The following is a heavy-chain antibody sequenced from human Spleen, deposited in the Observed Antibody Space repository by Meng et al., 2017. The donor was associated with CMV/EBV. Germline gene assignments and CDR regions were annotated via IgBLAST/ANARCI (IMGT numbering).Heavy chain of an antibody. J-gene: IGHJ6*02. V-gene: IGHV1-69*06. CDR2: IIPIANTA. Sequence: SVKVSCKASGGTLISYSVNWVRQAPGQGLQWMGGIIPIANTANYAQKFQGRVTITADKSTSTAYMELSSLRSEDTAVYYCARDPQVGQLVPSYYYYGMDVWGQGTTVTVSS. CDR3: ARDPQVGQLVPSYYYYGMDV. CDR1: GGTLISYS. D-gene: IGHD6-6*01.